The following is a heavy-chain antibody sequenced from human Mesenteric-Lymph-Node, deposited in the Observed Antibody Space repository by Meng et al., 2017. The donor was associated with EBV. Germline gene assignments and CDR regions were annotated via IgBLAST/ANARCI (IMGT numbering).Heavy chain of an antibody. CDR2: INHSGGT. D-gene: IGHD4-23*01. Sequence: QQWGAGLLKPSETLVLTCAVYGDSFSGYFWSWIRQPPGKGLEWIGEINHSGGTNYNPSLESRVTISVDASKNQFSLKLRSVTAADTAVYYCARGGGVLTPLDYWGQGGLVTVSS. J-gene: IGHJ4*02. CDR3: ARGGGVLTPLDY. CDR1: GDSFSGYF. V-gene: IGHV4-34*02.